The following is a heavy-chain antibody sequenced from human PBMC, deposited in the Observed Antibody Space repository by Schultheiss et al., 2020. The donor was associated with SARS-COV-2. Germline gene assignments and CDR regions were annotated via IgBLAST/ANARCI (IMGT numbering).Heavy chain of an antibody. CDR3: ARGDYGDSDSAPDY. D-gene: IGHD4-17*01. V-gene: IGHV3-15*01. J-gene: IGHJ4*02. CDR2: IKSKTDGGTT. CDR1: GFTFTNAW. Sequence: GGSLRLSCAASGFTFTNAWMSWVRQAPGKGLEWVGRIKSKTDGGTTDYAAPVKGRFTISRDDSKNTLYLQMNSLRAEDTAVYYCARGDYGDSDSAPDYWGQGTLVTVSS.